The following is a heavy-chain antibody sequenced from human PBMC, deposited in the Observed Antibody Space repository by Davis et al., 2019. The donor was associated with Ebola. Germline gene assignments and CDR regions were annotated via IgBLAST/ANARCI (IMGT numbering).Heavy chain of an antibody. CDR3: ARDLENCSGGSCDDY. CDR2: ISSSSSYI. V-gene: IGHV3-21*01. Sequence: GESLKISCAASGFTFSSYSMNWVRQAPGKGLEWVSSISSSSSYIYYADSVKGRFTISRDNAKNSLYLQMNSLRAEDTAVYYCARDLENCSGGSCDDYWGQGTLVTVSS. D-gene: IGHD2-15*01. J-gene: IGHJ4*02. CDR1: GFTFSSYS.